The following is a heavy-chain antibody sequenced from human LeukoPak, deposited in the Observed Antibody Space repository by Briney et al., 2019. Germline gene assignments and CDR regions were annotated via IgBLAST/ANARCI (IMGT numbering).Heavy chain of an antibody. CDR1: GGSISSDY. Sequence: SEPLSLTCTVSGGSISSDYWSWIRQPPGKGLEWIGYIYYTGSTNYNPSPKSRVTISVDTSKNQFSLKLSSVTAADTAVYYCARLSSSGWLFDYWGQGTLVTVSS. D-gene: IGHD6-19*01. J-gene: IGHJ4*02. CDR2: IYYTGST. CDR3: ARLSSSGWLFDY. V-gene: IGHV4-59*01.